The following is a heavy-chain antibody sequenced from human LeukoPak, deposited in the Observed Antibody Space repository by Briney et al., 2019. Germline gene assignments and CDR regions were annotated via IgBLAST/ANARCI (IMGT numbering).Heavy chain of an antibody. J-gene: IGHJ4*02. CDR1: GFTFSNHA. V-gene: IGHV3-23*01. Sequence: PGGSLRLPCAASGFTFSNHAMSCVRQAPGKGLEWVSHLSGSGGNTFYADSVKGRFTLSRDNYKSTLYLQMNSLRDEDTAVYYCAKGPLIEVAGTTWDYWGQGTLVTVSS. CDR3: AKGPLIEVAGTTWDY. D-gene: IGHD6-19*01. CDR2: LSGSGGNT.